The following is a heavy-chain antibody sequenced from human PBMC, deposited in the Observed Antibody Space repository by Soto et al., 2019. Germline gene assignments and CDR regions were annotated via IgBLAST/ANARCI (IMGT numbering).Heavy chain of an antibody. Sequence: EVRLVESGGGLVQPGGSLRLSCEASGFSFSPYGMNWVRQAPGRGLEWISYISSTSTTMYYSDSVKGRCVISRDDARNSLSLEMNYLRDDDTAVYYCATDWSAIAYGLDVWGQGTTVTVSS. D-gene: IGHD3-3*01. J-gene: IGHJ6*02. V-gene: IGHV3-48*02. CDR3: ATDWSAIAYGLDV. CDR2: ISSTSTTM. CDR1: GFSFSPYG.